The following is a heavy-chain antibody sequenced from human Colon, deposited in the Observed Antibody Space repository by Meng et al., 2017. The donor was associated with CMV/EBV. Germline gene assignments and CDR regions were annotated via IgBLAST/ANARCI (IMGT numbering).Heavy chain of an antibody. D-gene: IGHD3-10*01. CDR1: GFTFSNNW. CDR3: ARALSGDGMDV. Sequence: GESLKISCVASGFTFSNNWMSWVRQVPGKGLEWLANIKEDGSEEYYVDSVKGRFTISRDNAKNSLFLQMNSLRAEDTAVYYCARALSGDGMDVWGQGTTVTVSS. CDR2: IKEDGSEE. V-gene: IGHV3-7*03. J-gene: IGHJ6*02.